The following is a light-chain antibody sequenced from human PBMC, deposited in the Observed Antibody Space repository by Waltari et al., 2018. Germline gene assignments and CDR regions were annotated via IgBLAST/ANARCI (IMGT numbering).Light chain of an antibody. V-gene: IGKV3-11*01. CDR2: DVS. Sequence: EIVLTQSPATLSLSPGERATLSCRASQSVSNNLAWYQQKPGQAPRLLIYDVSSRATGIPARISARGAGTDFTLTISSLEPEDSAVYYCQQRTSWPPGLSFGEGPTWRSN. J-gene: IGKJ4*01. CDR1: QSVSNN. CDR3: QQRTSWPPGLS.